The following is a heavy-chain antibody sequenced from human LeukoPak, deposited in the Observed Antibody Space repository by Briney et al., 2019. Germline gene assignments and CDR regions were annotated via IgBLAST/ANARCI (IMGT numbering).Heavy chain of an antibody. V-gene: IGHV3-48*04. CDR2: INGRGSTI. Sequence: GGSLRLSCAASGFTFSSYSMNWVRQAPGKGLEWISYINGRGSTINYADSVKGRFTISRDNAKNSLYLQMYSLRVEDTAVYYCVGSANLADWGQGTLVPVSS. CDR3: VGSANLAD. CDR1: GFTFSSYS. J-gene: IGHJ4*02. D-gene: IGHD4/OR15-4a*01.